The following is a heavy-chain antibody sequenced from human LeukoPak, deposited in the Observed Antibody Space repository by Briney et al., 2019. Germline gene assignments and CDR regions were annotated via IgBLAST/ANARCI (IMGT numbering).Heavy chain of an antibody. Sequence: SETLSLTCTVSGGSISSSSYYWGWIRQPPGKGLEWIGYIYYSGTTYYNPSLKSRVIVSVDTSKNQFSLRLSSVTAADTAVYYCARARGGYDWDYWGQGTLVTVSS. CDR3: ARARGGYDWDY. J-gene: IGHJ4*02. V-gene: IGHV4-30-4*08. D-gene: IGHD5-12*01. CDR2: IYYSGTT. CDR1: GGSISSSSYY.